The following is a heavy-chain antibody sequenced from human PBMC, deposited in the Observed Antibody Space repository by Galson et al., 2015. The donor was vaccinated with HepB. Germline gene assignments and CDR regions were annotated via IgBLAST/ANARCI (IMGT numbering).Heavy chain of an antibody. CDR3: ARDREDYYGSGSLYYYYGMDV. J-gene: IGHJ6*02. CDR2: ISSSSSYI. CDR1: GFTFSSYS. Sequence: SLRLSCAASGFTFSSYSMNWVRQAPGKGLEWVSSISSSSSYIYYADSVKGRFTISRDNAKNSLYLQMNSLRAEDTAVYYCARDREDYYGSGSLYYYYGMDVWGQGTT. D-gene: IGHD3-10*01. V-gene: IGHV3-21*01.